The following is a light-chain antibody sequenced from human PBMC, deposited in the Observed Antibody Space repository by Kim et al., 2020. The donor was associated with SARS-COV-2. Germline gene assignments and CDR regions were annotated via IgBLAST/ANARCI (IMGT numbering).Light chain of an antibody. Sequence: GSPEQTASLTCSGDKLGDKYACWYQQKPGQSPVLVIYQDSKRPSGIPERFSGSNSGNTATLTISGTQAMDEADYYCQAWDSSTYVFGTGTKVTVL. CDR3: QAWDSSTYV. J-gene: IGLJ1*01. CDR1: KLGDKY. V-gene: IGLV3-1*01. CDR2: QDS.